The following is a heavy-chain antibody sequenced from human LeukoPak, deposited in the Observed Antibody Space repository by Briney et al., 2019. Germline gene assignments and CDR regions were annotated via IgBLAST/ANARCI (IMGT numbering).Heavy chain of an antibody. V-gene: IGHV1-69*06. Sequence: GASVKVSCKASGGTFSSYAISWVRQAPGQGLEWMGGIIPIFGTANYAQKSQGRVTITADKSTSTAYMELSSLRSEDTAVYYCARARGTTSRFDPWGQGTLVTVSS. CDR1: GGTFSSYA. D-gene: IGHD1-26*01. CDR2: IIPIFGTA. CDR3: ARARGTTSRFDP. J-gene: IGHJ5*02.